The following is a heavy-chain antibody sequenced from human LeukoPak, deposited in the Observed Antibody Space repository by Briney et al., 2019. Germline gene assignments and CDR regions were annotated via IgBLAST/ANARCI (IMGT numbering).Heavy chain of an antibody. V-gene: IGHV3-30*02. Sequence: GGSLRLSCAASGFTFNNYGMHWVRQAPGKGLEWVTLIQPNGKDKYYADSVKGRFTVSRDNSNNSLYLQLNSLRVDDTAIYYCAKRDRVTEFDYWGQGTLVTVSS. CDR2: IQPNGKDK. J-gene: IGHJ4*02. CDR3: AKRDRVTEFDY. D-gene: IGHD2-21*02. CDR1: GFTFNNYG.